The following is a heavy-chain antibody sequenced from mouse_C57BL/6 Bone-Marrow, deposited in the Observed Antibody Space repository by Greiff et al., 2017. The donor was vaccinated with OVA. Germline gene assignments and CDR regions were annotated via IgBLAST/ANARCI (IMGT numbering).Heavy chain of an antibody. CDR3: ARHGTIYYDYSY. D-gene: IGHD2-4*01. CDR2: ISSGGSYT. V-gene: IGHV5-6*01. CDR1: GFTFSSYG. J-gene: IGHJ3*01. Sequence: EVHLVESGGDLVKPGGSLKLSCAASGFTFSSYGMSWVRQTPDKRLEWVATISSGGSYTYYPDSVKGRFTISRDNAKNTLYLQMSSLNSEDTAMYYCARHGTIYYDYSYWGQGTLVTVSA.